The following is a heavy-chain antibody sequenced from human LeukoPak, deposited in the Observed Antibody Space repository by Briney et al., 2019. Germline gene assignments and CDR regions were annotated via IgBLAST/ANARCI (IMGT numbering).Heavy chain of an antibody. CDR3: ARAGIAAAGTRYYFDY. Sequence: SETLSLTCTVSGGSISSYYWNWIRQPPGKGLEWIGYIYYSGSTNYNPSLKSRVTISVDTSKNQFSLKLSSVTAADTAVYYCARAGIAAAGTRYYFDYWGQGTLVTVSS. CDR2: IYYSGST. D-gene: IGHD6-13*01. J-gene: IGHJ4*02. CDR1: GGSISSYY. V-gene: IGHV4-59*12.